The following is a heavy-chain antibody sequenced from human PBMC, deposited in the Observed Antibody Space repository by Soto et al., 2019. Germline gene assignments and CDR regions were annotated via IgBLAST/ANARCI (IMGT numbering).Heavy chain of an antibody. CDR2: ISYDGSNK. J-gene: IGHJ4*02. CDR1: GFTFSSYA. Sequence: QVQLVESGGGVVQPGRSLRLSCAASGFTFSSYAMHWVRQAPGKGLEWVAVISYDGSNKYYADSVKGRFTISRDNSKNTLYLQMNSLRAEDTAVYYSARDKSPYSRGWHNRHFDYWGLGTLVTVSS. CDR3: ARDKSPYSRGWHNRHFDY. V-gene: IGHV3-30-3*01. D-gene: IGHD6-19*01.